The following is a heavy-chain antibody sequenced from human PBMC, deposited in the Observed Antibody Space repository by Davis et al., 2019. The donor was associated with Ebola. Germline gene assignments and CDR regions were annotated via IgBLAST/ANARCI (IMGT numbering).Heavy chain of an antibody. Sequence: PGGSLRLSCAASGFTFSSYSMNWVRQAPGKGLEWVSYISSSSSYIYYADSVKGRFTISRDNAKNSLYLQMNSLRAEDTAVYYCAKDRARNYFDYWGQGTLVTVSS. J-gene: IGHJ4*02. V-gene: IGHV3-21*01. CDR1: GFTFSSYS. D-gene: IGHD3-10*01. CDR2: ISSSSSYI. CDR3: AKDRARNYFDY.